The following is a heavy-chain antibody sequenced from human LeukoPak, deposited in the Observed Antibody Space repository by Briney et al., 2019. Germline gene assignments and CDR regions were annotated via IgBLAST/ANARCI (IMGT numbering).Heavy chain of an antibody. CDR2: IYYSGST. V-gene: IGHV4-39*07. Sequence: SETLSLTCTVSGGSISSSSYYWGWIRQPPGKGLEWIGSIYYSGSTYYNPSLKSRVTISVGTSKNQFSLKLSSVTAADTAVYYCARDSTEYYYGSGSLRGYAFDIWGQGTMVTVSS. CDR3: ARDSTEYYYGSGSLRGYAFDI. CDR1: GGSISSSSYY. D-gene: IGHD3-10*01. J-gene: IGHJ3*02.